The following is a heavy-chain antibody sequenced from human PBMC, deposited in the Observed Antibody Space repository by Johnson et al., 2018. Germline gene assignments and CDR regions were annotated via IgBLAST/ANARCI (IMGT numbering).Heavy chain of an antibody. CDR3: ARVVVGATDY. J-gene: IGHJ4*02. CDR1: GASISGYY. CDR2: IYYSGST. V-gene: IGHV4-59*01. Sequence: QVQLQESGPGLVKPSETLSLTCTVSGASISGYYWSWLRQPPGKGLEWIGYIYYSGSTNYNPSLKSRVTLSVDTSKNQFSLKLSSVTAADTAVYYWARVVVGATDYWGQGTLVTVSS. D-gene: IGHD1-26*01.